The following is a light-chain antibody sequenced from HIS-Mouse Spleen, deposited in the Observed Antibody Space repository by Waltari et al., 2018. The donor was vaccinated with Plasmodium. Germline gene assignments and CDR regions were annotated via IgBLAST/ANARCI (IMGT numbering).Light chain of an antibody. Sequence: DVVMTQSPLSLPVTLGQPASISCRSSQSLVYIDVNTYLNWFHQRPGQSPRRLIYKVSNRDSGVPDRFSGSGSVTDFTLKISRVEAEDVGVYYCMQGTHWPPRVTFGGGTKVEIK. J-gene: IGKJ4*01. V-gene: IGKV2-30*01. CDR2: KVS. CDR1: QSLVYIDVNTY. CDR3: MQGTHWPPRVT.